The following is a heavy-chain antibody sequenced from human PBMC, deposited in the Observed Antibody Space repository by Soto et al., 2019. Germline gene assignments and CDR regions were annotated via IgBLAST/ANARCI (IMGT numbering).Heavy chain of an antibody. CDR1: GGSISSYY. Sequence: QVQLQESGPELVKPSETLSLTCTVSGGSISSYYWSWIRQPPGKGLELIGYIYYSGSTNYNPSLNSRVTISLDTPKNQFYLKLSTVTAADTAVYYCARRYSSGCDYWGQGTLVTVSS. CDR3: ARRYSSGCDY. V-gene: IGHV4-59*08. J-gene: IGHJ4*02. D-gene: IGHD6-19*01. CDR2: IYYSGST.